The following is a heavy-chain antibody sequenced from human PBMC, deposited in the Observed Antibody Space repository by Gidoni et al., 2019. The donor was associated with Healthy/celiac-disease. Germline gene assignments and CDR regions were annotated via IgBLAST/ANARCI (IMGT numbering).Heavy chain of an antibody. V-gene: IGHV3-49*05. CDR3: TRGGDILTPDY. J-gene: IGHJ4*02. CDR2: IRSKAYGGTT. D-gene: IGHD3-9*01. Sequence: EVQLVESGGGLVKPGRSLRLSCTASGFTFGDYAMRWFRQAPGKGPEWVGFIRSKAYGGTTEYAASVKGRFTISRDDSKSIAYLQMNSLKTEDTAVYYCTRGGDILTPDYWGQGTLVTVSS. CDR1: GFTFGDYA.